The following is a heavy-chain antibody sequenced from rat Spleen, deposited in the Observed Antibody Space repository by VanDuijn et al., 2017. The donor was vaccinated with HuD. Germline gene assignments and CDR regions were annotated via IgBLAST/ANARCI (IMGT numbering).Heavy chain of an antibody. CDR2: ISYSGST. CDR1: GYSITSNY. Sequence: EVQLQESGPGLVKPSQSLSLTCSVTGYSITSNYWGWIRMFPGNKMKWMGYISYSGSTSYNPSLKSRISITRDTSNNQFFLQLNSVTTEDTATYYCARSPWFGVPEYWCQGVMVTVSS. V-gene: IGHV3-1*01. CDR3: ARSPWFGVPEY. D-gene: IGHD4-3*01. J-gene: IGHJ2*01.